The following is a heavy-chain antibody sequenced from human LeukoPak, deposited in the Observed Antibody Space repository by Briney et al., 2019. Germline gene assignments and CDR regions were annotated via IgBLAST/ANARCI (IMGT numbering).Heavy chain of an antibody. CDR3: ARRIAAGTLNWFDP. CDR2: IYYSGST. Sequence: SETLSLTCTVSGGSISSYYWSWIRQPPGKGLEWIGYIYYSGSTNYIPSLKSRVTISVDTSKNQFSLKLSSVTAADTAVYYCARRIAAGTLNWFDPWGQGTLVTVSS. J-gene: IGHJ5*02. V-gene: IGHV4-59*08. CDR1: GGSISSYY. D-gene: IGHD6-13*01.